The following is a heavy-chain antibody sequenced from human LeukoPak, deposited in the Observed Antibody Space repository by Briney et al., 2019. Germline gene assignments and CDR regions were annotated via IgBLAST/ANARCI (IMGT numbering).Heavy chain of an antibody. CDR1: GFTFSSYA. J-gene: IGHJ4*02. Sequence: QPGGSLRLSCAASGFTFSSYAMSWVPPAPGKALEWVSAISGSGVSTYYADSVKGRFTISRDNSKNTLYLQMNSLRAEDTAVYYCAKYEPYYDILTGYSQYYFDYWGQGTLVTVSS. CDR2: ISGSGVST. CDR3: AKYEPYYDILTGYSQYYFDY. V-gene: IGHV3-23*01. D-gene: IGHD3-9*01.